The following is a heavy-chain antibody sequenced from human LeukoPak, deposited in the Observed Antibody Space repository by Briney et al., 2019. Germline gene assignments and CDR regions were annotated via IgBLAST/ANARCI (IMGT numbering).Heavy chain of an antibody. V-gene: IGHV3-21*06. J-gene: IGHJ4*02. CDR2: ISSRRSDI. CDR3: ARDAYYGSGSPRLDY. D-gene: IGHD3-10*01. Sequence: GGSLRLSCAASGFIFSSHSMNWVRQAPGKGLEWVSSISSRRSDIYYVDSVKGRFTISRDNAKNSLYLQMNSLRVEDTGVYYCARDAYYGSGSPRLDYWGQGTLVTVSS. CDR1: GFIFSSHS.